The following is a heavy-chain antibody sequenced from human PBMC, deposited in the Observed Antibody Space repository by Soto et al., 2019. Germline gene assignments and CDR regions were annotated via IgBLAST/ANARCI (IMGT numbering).Heavy chain of an antibody. CDR1: GVSINSGGYY. D-gene: IGHD1-1*01. CDR3: ARGSQLERDALDI. Sequence: SETLPLTCSVSGVSINSGGYYWSWIRHHPGKGLEWIGYIYYTGHTFYNPSLKSRVAMSLDTSKNQFSLKLSSVTAADTAVYYCARGSQLERDALDIWGQGTMVTVSS. CDR2: IYYTGHT. J-gene: IGHJ3*02. V-gene: IGHV4-31*03.